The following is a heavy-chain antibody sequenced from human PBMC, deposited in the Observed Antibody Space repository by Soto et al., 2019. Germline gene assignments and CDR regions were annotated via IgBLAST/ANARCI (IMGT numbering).Heavy chain of an antibody. CDR1: GGTFSSYA. Sequence: SVKGSCKASGGTFSSYAISWVRQAPGQGLEWMGGIIPIFGTANYAQKFQGRVTITADESTSTAYMELSSLRSEDTAVYYCASVAPSYYGMDVWGQGTTVTV. CDR2: IIPIFGTA. CDR3: ASVAPSYYGMDV. D-gene: IGHD2-15*01. V-gene: IGHV1-69*13. J-gene: IGHJ6*02.